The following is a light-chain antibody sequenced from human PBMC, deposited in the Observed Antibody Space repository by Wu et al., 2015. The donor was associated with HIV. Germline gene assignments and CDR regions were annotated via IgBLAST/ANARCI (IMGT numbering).Light chain of an antibody. J-gene: IGKJ4*01. V-gene: IGKV3-11*01. CDR3: QQYDNWPPLT. Sequence: EIVLTQSPATLSLSPGERATLSCRASQSVSSYLAWYQQKPGQAPRLLIYDASNRATGIPARFSGSGSGTDFTLTISSLQSEDFAVYSCQQYDNWPPLTFGGGTKVEIK. CDR2: DAS. CDR1: QSVSSY.